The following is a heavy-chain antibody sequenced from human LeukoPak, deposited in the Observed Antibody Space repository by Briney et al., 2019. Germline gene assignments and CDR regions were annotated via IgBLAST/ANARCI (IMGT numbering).Heavy chain of an antibody. Sequence: GASVKVSCKASGYTFTSYDINWVRQATGQGLEWMGWMNPNGGNTGYAQKFQGRVTMTRNTSISTAYMELSSLRSEDTAVYYCARGPPGKYYDFWSGYPRGMDVWGQGTTVTVSS. J-gene: IGHJ6*02. CDR1: GYTFTSYD. D-gene: IGHD3-3*01. CDR2: MNPNGGNT. V-gene: IGHV1-8*01. CDR3: ARGPPGKYYDFWSGYPRGMDV.